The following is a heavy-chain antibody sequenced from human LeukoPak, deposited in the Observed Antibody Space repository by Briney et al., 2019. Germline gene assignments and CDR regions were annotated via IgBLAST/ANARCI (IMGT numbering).Heavy chain of an antibody. CDR2: IYPGDSDT. CDR1: GYSFTSYW. J-gene: IGHJ4*02. Sequence: GESLKISCKSSGYSFTSYWIGWVRQMPGKGLEWMGIIYPGDSDTRYSPSFQGQVTISADKSISTAYLQWSSLKASDTAMYYCARLLADYYDSSGSLSRAFDYWGQGTLVTVSS. V-gene: IGHV5-51*01. CDR3: ARLLADYYDSSGSLSRAFDY. D-gene: IGHD3-22*01.